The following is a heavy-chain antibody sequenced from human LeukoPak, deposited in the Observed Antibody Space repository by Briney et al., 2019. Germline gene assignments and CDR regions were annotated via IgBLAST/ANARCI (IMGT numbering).Heavy chain of an antibody. D-gene: IGHD2-2*01. CDR1: GYAFTSYG. CDR3: ARDAGDIVVVPAAMPIDY. V-gene: IGHV1-18*01. Sequence: ASVKVSCKASGYAFTSYGISWVRQAPGQGLEWMGWISAYNGNTNYAQKLQGRVTMTTDTSTSTAYMELRSLRSDDTAVYYCARDAGDIVVVPAAMPIDYWGQGTLVTVSS. CDR2: ISAYNGNT. J-gene: IGHJ4*02.